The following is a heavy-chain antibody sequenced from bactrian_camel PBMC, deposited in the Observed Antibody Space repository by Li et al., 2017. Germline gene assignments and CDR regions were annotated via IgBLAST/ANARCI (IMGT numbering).Heavy chain of an antibody. J-gene: IGHJ4*01. CDR2: INSGLSAT. CDR1: GFAVVSYQ. CDR3: VRDLASLCAY. V-gene: IGHV3S1*01. Sequence: HVQLVESGGDLVQPGGSLTLSCAASGFAVVSYQMYWVRQAPGKGLEWVSTINSGLSATSYTDSVKGRFTISRDNAKNTLSLQMNNLKPEDTAVYRCVRDLASLCAYWGQGTQVTVS.